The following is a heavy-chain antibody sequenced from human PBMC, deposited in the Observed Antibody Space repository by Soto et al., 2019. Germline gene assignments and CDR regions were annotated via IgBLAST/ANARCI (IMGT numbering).Heavy chain of an antibody. D-gene: IGHD2-2*01. Sequence: SETLSLTCTVSGASISGYHWGWIRQPPGKGLEWIGYMSYTGSTNYSPSLKSRVTMSVDTSKNQFSLKLNSVTAADTAMYYCASGHCFTSSCSYLDLWGRGTLVT. V-gene: IGHV4-59*08. CDR3: ASGHCFTSSCSYLDL. CDR2: MSYTGST. J-gene: IGHJ2*01. CDR1: GASISGYH.